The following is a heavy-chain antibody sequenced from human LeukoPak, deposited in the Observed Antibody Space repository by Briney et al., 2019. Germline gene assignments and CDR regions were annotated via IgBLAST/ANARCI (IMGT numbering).Heavy chain of an antibody. CDR3: ARQWSSSWYGWGNPRQYYFDY. D-gene: IGHD6-13*01. CDR1: GGSISSSSYY. CDR2: IYYSGST. Sequence: SETLSLTCTVSGGSISSSSYYWGWIRQPPGKGLEWIGSIYYSGSTYYNPSLKSRVTISVDTSKNQFSLKLSSVTAADTAVYYCARQWSSSWYGWGNPRQYYFDYWGQGTLVTVSS. J-gene: IGHJ4*02. V-gene: IGHV4-39*01.